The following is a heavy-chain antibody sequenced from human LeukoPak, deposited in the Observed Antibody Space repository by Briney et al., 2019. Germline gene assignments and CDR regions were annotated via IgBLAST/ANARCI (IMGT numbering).Heavy chain of an antibody. CDR2: ISGGRGST. D-gene: IGHD3-22*01. V-gene: IGHV3-23*01. CDR1: EFTFNHYA. Sequence: GGSLRLSCAASEFTFNHYAMSWVRQAPGKGLEWVSSISGGRGSTYYADSVKGRFTISRDNSKNTLFLQMSSLTAGDTAVYYCAKSAYYDSSGFYREYYFEHWGQGTLVTVSS. J-gene: IGHJ4*02. CDR3: AKSAYYDSSGFYREYYFEH.